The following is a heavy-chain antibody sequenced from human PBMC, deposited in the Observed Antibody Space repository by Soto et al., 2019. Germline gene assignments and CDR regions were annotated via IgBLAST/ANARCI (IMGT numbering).Heavy chain of an antibody. V-gene: IGHV4-31*02. CDR3: ALALGPTTGLDY. J-gene: IGHJ4*02. CDR2: IFNSGAT. CDR1: GASTVSHYH. D-gene: IGHD1-26*01. Sequence: SETLSLTCSVSGASTVSHYHWTWIRQPPGKGLEWMGYIFNSGATFYNPSLTSRLSISMDTSGNHFSLELRSVTAADTAVYYCALALGPTTGLDYWGQGTLVTVSS.